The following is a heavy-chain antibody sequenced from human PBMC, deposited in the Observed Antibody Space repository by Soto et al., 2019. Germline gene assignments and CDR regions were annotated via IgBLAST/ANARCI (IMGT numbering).Heavy chain of an antibody. J-gene: IGHJ6*02. CDR3: ARLQVVMELNGMDV. Sequence: PGESLRVSCKGAGYRITSYWISWVRQMPGKGLEWMGRIDPSDSYINYSPSFQGHVPISADKSISTAYLQWSSLKASDTAMYYCARLQVVMELNGMDVWGQGTTVTVSS. D-gene: IGHD2-15*01. V-gene: IGHV5-10-1*01. CDR2: IDPSDSYI. CDR1: GYRITSYW.